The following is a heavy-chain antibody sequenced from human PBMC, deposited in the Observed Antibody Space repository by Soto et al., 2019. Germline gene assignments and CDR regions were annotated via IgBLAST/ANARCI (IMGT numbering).Heavy chain of an antibody. CDR1: GYPFTTYD. Sequence: QVQLVQSGAEVKKPGASVKVSCKASGYPFTTYDISWVRQAAGQGLEWMGWINLNSGHTDYAQRFQGRVTMTRNTSLSTAHMVLTSLSSEDTAVYYCARGRGWRDYWGQGTLVTVSS. CDR3: ARGRGWRDY. CDR2: INLNSGHT. V-gene: IGHV1-8*01. D-gene: IGHD6-19*01. J-gene: IGHJ4*02.